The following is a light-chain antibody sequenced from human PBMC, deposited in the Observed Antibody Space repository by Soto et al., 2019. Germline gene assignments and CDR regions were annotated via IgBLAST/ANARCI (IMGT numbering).Light chain of an antibody. V-gene: IGKV1-12*01. CDR3: QHYTLYSAP. CDR2: AAS. J-gene: IGKJ5*01. CDR1: QDISNW. Sequence: DIQMTQSPSSVSASVGDRVTITCRASQDISNWLAWYQQKPGNAPKLLIYAASSLQSGVPSRFSGSGSGTDFTLTISSLQPDDFATYYCQHYTLYSAPFGQGTRV.